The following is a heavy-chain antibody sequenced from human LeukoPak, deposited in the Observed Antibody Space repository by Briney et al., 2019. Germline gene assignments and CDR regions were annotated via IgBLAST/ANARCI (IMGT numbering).Heavy chain of an antibody. D-gene: IGHD3-10*01. CDR1: GYTFTSYG. V-gene: IGHV1-18*01. J-gene: IGHJ4*02. CDR3: ARDRPSAYGSGENPAGY. Sequence: GASVKVSCKASGYTFTSYGISWVRQAPGQGLEWMGWINAYNGNTNYAQKFQGRVTMTTDTSTSTAYMELRSLRSDDTAVYYCARDRPSAYGSGENPAGYWGQGTLVTVSS. CDR2: INAYNGNT.